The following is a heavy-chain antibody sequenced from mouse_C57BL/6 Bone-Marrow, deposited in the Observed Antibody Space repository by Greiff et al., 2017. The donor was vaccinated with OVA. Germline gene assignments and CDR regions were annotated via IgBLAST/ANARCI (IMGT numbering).Heavy chain of an antibody. CDR2: IISGGSYT. Sequence: EVKLVESGGDLVKPGGSLKLSCAASGFTFSSYGMSWVRQTPDKRLEWVATIISGGSYTYYPDSVKGRFTISRDNAKNTLYLQMSSLKSEDTAMYYCARHGDYGSFFDYWGQGATLTVSS. CDR3: ARHGDYGSFFDY. V-gene: IGHV5-6*01. J-gene: IGHJ2*01. D-gene: IGHD1-1*01. CDR1: GFTFSSYG.